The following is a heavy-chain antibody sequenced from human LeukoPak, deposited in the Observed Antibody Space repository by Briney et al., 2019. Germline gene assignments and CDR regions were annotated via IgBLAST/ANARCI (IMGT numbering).Heavy chain of an antibody. V-gene: IGHV4-39*01. D-gene: IGHD3-10*01. CDR2: IYYSGST. J-gene: IGHJ4*02. CDR1: GGSISSSSYY. CDR3: ARRATGNGSGSYYVDY. Sequence: SETLSLTCTVSGGSISSSSYYWGWIRQPSGKGLEWIGSIYYSGSTYYNPSLKSRVTISVDTSKNQFSLKLTSVTAADTAVYYCARRATGNGSGSYYVDYWGQGTLVTVSS.